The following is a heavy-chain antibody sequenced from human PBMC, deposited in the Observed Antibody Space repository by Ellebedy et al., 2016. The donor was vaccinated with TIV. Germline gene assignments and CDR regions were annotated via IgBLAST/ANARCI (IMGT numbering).Heavy chain of an antibody. Sequence: GESLKISCAASGFTFSTYWMTWVRQAPGKGLEWVANINQDGGRNYYVESVKGRFTISRENAKNSLYLQMNSRRAEDTAVYYCARPSVTGLDYWGQGTLVTVSS. J-gene: IGHJ4*02. D-gene: IGHD6-19*01. V-gene: IGHV3-7*03. CDR3: ARPSVTGLDY. CDR2: INQDGGRN. CDR1: GFTFSTYW.